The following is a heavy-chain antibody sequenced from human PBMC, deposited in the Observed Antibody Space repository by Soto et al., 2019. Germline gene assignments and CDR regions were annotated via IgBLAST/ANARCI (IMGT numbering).Heavy chain of an antibody. Sequence: PSETLSLTCAVSGGSISSGGYSWSWIRQPPGKGLEWIGYIYHSGSTYYNPSLKSRVTISVDRSKNQFSLKLSSVTAADTAVYYCARGVLGSGMDVWGQGTTVTV. J-gene: IGHJ6*02. V-gene: IGHV4-30-2*01. CDR2: IYHSGST. CDR3: ARGVLGSGMDV. CDR1: GGSISSGGYS. D-gene: IGHD3-10*01.